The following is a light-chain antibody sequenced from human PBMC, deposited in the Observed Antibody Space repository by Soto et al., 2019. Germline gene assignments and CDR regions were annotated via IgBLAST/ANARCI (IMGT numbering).Light chain of an antibody. CDR3: CSNAGTYISV. J-gene: IGLJ2*01. CDR1: SGDVGGYNY. V-gene: IGLV2-11*01. CDR2: DVT. Sequence: QAVVTQPRSVSGSPGQSVTISCTGTSGDVGGYNYVSWYRQHPGTAPKLLIYDVTKRPSGVPNRFSGSKSGNTASLTISGLQADDEADYYCCSNAGTYISVFGGGTKLTVL.